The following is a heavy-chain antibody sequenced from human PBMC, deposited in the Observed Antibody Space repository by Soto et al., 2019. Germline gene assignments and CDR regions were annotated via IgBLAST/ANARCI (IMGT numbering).Heavy chain of an antibody. J-gene: IGHJ3*02. D-gene: IGHD3-10*01. CDR3: ARGDSGSARGGTFDI. V-gene: IGHV3-13*05. CDR1: GFTFSSYD. CDR2: IGTAGDP. Sequence: EVQLVESGGGLVQPGGSLRLSCAASGFTFSSYDMHWVRQGTGKGLEWVSAIGTAGDPYYPGSVKGRFTISRENAKNSLYLRMNSLRAGDTAVYYCARGDSGSARGGTFDIWGQGTMVTVYS.